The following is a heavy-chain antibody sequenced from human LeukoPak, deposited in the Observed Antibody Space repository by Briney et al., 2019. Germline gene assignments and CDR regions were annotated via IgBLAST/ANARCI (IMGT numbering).Heavy chain of an antibody. J-gene: IGHJ4*02. V-gene: IGHV3-15*01. Sequence: GGSLRLSCAASGFTFSSYEMNWVRQAPGKGLEWVGRIKSKTDGGTTDYAAPVKGRFTISRDDSKNTLYLQMNSLKTEDTAVYYCTTALWFGELFKDYRGQGTLVTVSS. CDR2: IKSKTDGGTT. CDR1: GFTFSSYE. D-gene: IGHD3-10*01. CDR3: TTALWFGELFKDY.